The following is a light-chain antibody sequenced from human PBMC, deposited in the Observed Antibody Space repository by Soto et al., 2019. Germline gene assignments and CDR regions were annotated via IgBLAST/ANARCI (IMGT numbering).Light chain of an antibody. CDR1: QSLSSSY. Sequence: EFVLTQSPGTLSLSPGERATLSCRARQSLSSSYLAWYQQKPGQAPRLLIYGASSRATGIPDRFSGSGSGTDFTLTISRLEPEDFAVYYCQQYGSSPWTFGQGTKVEIK. CDR3: QQYGSSPWT. V-gene: IGKV3-20*01. CDR2: GAS. J-gene: IGKJ1*01.